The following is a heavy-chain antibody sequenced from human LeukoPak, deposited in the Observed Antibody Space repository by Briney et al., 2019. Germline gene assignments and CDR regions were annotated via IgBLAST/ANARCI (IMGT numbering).Heavy chain of an antibody. CDR2: IIPIFGTA. J-gene: IGHJ3*02. CDR1: GGTFSSYA. V-gene: IGHV1-69*05. D-gene: IGHD1-7*01. Sequence: AASVKVSCKASGGTFSSYAISWVRQAPGQGLEWMGRIIPIFGTANYAQKFQGRVTITTDESTSTAYVELSSLRSEDTAVYYCARGELLQGAFDIWGQGTMVTVSS. CDR3: ARGELLQGAFDI.